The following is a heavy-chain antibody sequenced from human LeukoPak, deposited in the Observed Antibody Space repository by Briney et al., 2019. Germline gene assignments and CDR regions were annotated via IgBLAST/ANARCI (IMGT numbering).Heavy chain of an antibody. CDR2: IYPGDSDT. D-gene: IGHD3-3*01. CDR1: GYTFSSYW. J-gene: IGHJ4*02. CDR3: ARQNDFRLDY. Sequence: GESLKISCKGSGYTFSSYWIGWVRQMPGKGLEWMGIIYPGDSDTSYSPSLQGQVTISVDTSIGTAYLQWSSMKASDTAIYYCARQNDFRLDYWGQGTLVTVSS. V-gene: IGHV5-51*01.